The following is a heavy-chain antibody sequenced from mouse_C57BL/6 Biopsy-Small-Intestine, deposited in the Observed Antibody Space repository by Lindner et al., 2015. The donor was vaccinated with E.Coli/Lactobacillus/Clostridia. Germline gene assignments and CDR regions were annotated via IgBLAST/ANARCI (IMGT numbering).Heavy chain of an antibody. CDR2: VYPRSRNT. J-gene: IGHJ3*01. CDR1: GYTFASYG. D-gene: IGHD2-3*01. Sequence: VQLQESGVELARPGASVKLSCKTSGYTFASYGISWVKQRTGQGLVWIGEVYPRSRNTYYDENFRGKATLSADTSSSTAYMELRSLTAEDSAVYFCARGGYDGSWFDYWGQGTLVTVS. V-gene: IGHV1-81*01. CDR3: ARGGYDGSWFDY.